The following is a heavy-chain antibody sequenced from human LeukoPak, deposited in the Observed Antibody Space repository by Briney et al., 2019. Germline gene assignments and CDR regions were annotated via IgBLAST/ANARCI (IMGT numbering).Heavy chain of an antibody. J-gene: IGHJ4*02. CDR3: ATDQRYAFDY. CDR1: GFTFSSYA. CDR2: IRTTAEGAKYA. Sequence: GGSLRLSCAASGFTFSSYAMHWVRQAPGKGLEWISNIRTTAEGAKYAYYADSVKGRVTISRDDGKNTLYLHMNSLRDDDTAVYYCATDQRYAFDYWGQGILVTVSS. V-gene: IGHV3-48*02. D-gene: IGHD3-9*01.